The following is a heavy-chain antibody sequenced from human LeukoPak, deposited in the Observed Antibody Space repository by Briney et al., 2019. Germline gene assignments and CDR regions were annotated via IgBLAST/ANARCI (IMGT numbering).Heavy chain of an antibody. CDR2: IYSGGNT. J-gene: IGHJ4*02. CDR3: ALRGGWLGPTIDY. V-gene: IGHV3-66*01. CDR1: GFTVSSNY. D-gene: IGHD3-22*01. Sequence: GGSLRLSCAASGFTVSSNYMSWVRQAPGKGLEWVLVIYSGGNTYYADSVKGRFTISRDNSKNTLYLQMNSLRAEDTAVYYCALRGGWLGPTIDYWGQGTLVTVSS.